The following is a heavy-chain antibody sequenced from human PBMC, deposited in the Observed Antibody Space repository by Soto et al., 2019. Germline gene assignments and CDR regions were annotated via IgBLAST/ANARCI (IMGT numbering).Heavy chain of an antibody. Sequence: GGSLRLSCEATGFIFTNFWMHWVRQVPGKGLVWVSRIDTSGSSTSYADSVKGRFTISRDNAKNTVSLQMNSLRAEDTGVYYCAKDSWYFDLWSQGSLVTVSS. D-gene: IGHD6-13*01. J-gene: IGHJ4*02. CDR3: AKDSWYFDL. CDR2: IDTSGSST. V-gene: IGHV3-74*01. CDR1: GFIFTNFW.